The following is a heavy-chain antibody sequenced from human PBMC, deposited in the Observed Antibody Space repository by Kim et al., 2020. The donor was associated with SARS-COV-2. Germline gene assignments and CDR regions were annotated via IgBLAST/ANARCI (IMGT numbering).Heavy chain of an antibody. D-gene: IGHD1-20*01. J-gene: IGHJ2*01. Sequence: ASVKVSCKASGYTFTSYGISWVRQAPGQGLEWMGWISAYNGNTNYAQKLQGRVTMTTDTSTSTAYMELRSLRSDDTAVYYCARVGINWNPNYWYFDLWGRGTLVTVSS. CDR3: ARVGINWNPNYWYFDL. V-gene: IGHV1-18*04. CDR2: ISAYNGNT. CDR1: GYTFTSYG.